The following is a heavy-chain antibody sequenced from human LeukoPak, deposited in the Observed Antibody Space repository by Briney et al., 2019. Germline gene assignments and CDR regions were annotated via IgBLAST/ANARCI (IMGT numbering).Heavy chain of an antibody. Sequence: ASVKVSCKASGYTFTGYQMHWVRQAPGQGLEWMGWINPNSGGTNYAHKFQGRVTMTRDTSISTAYTELSWLRSDDTAVYYCARSGGHDFQHWGQGTLVTVSS. CDR2: INPNSGGT. J-gene: IGHJ1*01. D-gene: IGHD2-8*02. V-gene: IGHV1-2*02. CDR3: ARSGGHDFQH. CDR1: GYTFTGYQ.